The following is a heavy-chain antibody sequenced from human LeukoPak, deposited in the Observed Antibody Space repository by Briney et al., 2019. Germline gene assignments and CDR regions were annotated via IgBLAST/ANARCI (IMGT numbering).Heavy chain of an antibody. CDR3: ARDRSDSGDYVLLDN. CDR1: GYTFTSYG. V-gene: IGHV1-18*01. D-gene: IGHD4-17*01. J-gene: IGHJ4*02. Sequence: ASVKVSCKASGYTFTSYGISWLRQAPGQGLERMGWINPYNANTNYAQKLQGRVIMTTDTSTSTAYMEVRSLRSDDTAVYYCARDRSDSGDYVLLDNWGQGTLVTVSS. CDR2: INPYNANT.